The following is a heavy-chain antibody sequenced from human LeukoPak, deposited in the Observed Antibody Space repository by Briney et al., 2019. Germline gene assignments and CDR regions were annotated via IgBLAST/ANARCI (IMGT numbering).Heavy chain of an antibody. CDR1: GFTFSSYA. Sequence: GGSLRLSCAASGFTFSSYAMSWVRQAPGKGLEWVTAISGSGGSTYYADSVKGRFTISRDNSKNTLYLQMNSLRAEDTAVYYCAKDRDFDWLLSFDYWGQGTLVTVSS. CDR3: AKDRDFDWLLSFDY. CDR2: ISGSGGST. D-gene: IGHD3-9*01. V-gene: IGHV3-23*01. J-gene: IGHJ4*02.